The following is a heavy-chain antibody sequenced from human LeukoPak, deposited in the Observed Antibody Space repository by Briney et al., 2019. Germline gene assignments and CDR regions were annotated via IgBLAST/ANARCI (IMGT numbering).Heavy chain of an antibody. CDR1: GGTFSSYA. Sequence: SVKVSCRASGGTFSSYAISWVRQAPGQGLEWMGGIIPIFGTANYAQKFQGRVTITTDESTSTAYMELSSLRSEDTAVYYCARGYGYNYSFDYWGQGTLVTVSS. CDR2: IIPIFGTA. CDR3: ARGYGYNYSFDY. J-gene: IGHJ4*02. V-gene: IGHV1-69*05. D-gene: IGHD5-24*01.